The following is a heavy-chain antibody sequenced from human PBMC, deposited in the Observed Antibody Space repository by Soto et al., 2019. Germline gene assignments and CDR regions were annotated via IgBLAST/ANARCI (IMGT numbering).Heavy chain of an antibody. CDR1: GYTFTSYY. D-gene: IGHD3-9*01. V-gene: IGHV1-46*01. CDR3: ARSEVRYFDWFSAFMDV. J-gene: IGHJ6*02. CDR2: INPSGGST. Sequence: ASVKVSCKASGYTFTSYYMHWVRQAPGQGLEWMGIINPSGGSTSYAQKFQGRVTMTRDTSTSTVYMELSSLRSEDTAVYYRARSEVRYFDWFSAFMDVWGQGTTVTVSS.